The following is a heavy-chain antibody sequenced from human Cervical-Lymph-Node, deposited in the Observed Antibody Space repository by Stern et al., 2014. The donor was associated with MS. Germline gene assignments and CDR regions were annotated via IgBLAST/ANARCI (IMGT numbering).Heavy chain of an antibody. Sequence: QVQLVESGPGLVEPSETLSLTCTVSGGSVGSPSHYWSWIRQPPGKGLEWIGYIYYLGATNYDPSLESRVTISVDTSKNQFSLRLSSVTAADTAVYYCARDGAIFARYGMDVWGQGTTVTVSS. D-gene: IGHD3-3*01. CDR2: IYYLGAT. CDR3: ARDGAIFARYGMDV. CDR1: GGSVGSPSHY. V-gene: IGHV4-61*01. J-gene: IGHJ6*02.